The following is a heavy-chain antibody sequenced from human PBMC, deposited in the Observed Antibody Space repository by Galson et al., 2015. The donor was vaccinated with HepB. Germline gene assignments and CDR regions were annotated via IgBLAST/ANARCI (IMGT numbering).Heavy chain of an antibody. CDR3: ARDRSSLFTY. Sequence: SLRLSCAASGFIFSSYWMSWVRQVPGKGLEWVANIKQDGSDKYYVASVRGRFTISRDNAKSSVFLQMNSLRAEDTAVYYCARDRSSLFTYWGQGTLVTVSS. CDR2: IKQDGSDK. V-gene: IGHV3-7*01. J-gene: IGHJ4*02. CDR1: GFIFSSYW.